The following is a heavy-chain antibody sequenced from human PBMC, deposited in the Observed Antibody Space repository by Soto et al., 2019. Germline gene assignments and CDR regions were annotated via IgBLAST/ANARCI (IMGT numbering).Heavy chain of an antibody. Sequence: PGGSLRLSCAASGFTFSSYWMSWVRQAPRKGLEWVANIKQDGSEKYYVDSVKGRFTISRDNAKNSLYLQMNSLRAEDTAVYYCARYFFYPSKIDNSGYDYYGMDVWGQGTTVTVSS. CDR2: IKQDGSEK. D-gene: IGHD3-22*01. CDR3: ARYFFYPSKIDNSGYDYYGMDV. V-gene: IGHV3-7*05. CDR1: GFTFSSYW. J-gene: IGHJ6*02.